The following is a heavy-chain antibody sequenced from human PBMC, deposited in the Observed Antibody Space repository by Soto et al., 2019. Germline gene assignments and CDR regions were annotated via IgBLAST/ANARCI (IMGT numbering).Heavy chain of an antibody. D-gene: IGHD5-12*01. Sequence: GSLRPSCAHSGFTFSSYAMSWFRLAPGKGLEWVSAISGSGGSTYYADSVKGQVTISADKPINIVYLQWNSLKASDPAMYYCAGRRDGYNPFDYWGQGTLVTVSS. CDR3: AGRRDGYNPFDY. J-gene: IGHJ4*02. CDR1: GFTFSSYA. CDR2: ISGSGGST. V-gene: IGHV3-23*01.